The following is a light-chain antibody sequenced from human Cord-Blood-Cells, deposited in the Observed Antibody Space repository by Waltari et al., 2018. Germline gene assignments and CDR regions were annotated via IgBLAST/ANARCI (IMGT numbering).Light chain of an antibody. CDR1: QSVSSN. CDR3: QQYNNWTPIT. Sequence: DIVMTQSPATLSVSXXXXXXXXCRASQSVSSNLAWYQQKPGQAPRLLIYGASTRATGIPARFSGSGSGTEFTLTISSLQSEDFAVYYCQQYNNWTPITFGQGTRLEIK. V-gene: IGKV3-15*01. CDR2: GAS. J-gene: IGKJ5*01.